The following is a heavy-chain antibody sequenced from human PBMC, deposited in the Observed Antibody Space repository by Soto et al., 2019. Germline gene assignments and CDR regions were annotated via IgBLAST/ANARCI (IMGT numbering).Heavy chain of an antibody. CDR2: INAGNGNT. CDR3: ARDLSAHDYGDNWFDP. D-gene: IGHD4-17*01. Sequence: GASVKVSCKASGYTFTSYAMHWVRQAPGQRLEWMGWINAGNGNTKYSQKFKGRVTITRDTSASTAYMELSSLRSEDTAVYYCARDLSAHDYGDNWFDPWGQGTLVTVSS. V-gene: IGHV1-3*01. J-gene: IGHJ5*02. CDR1: GYTFTSYA.